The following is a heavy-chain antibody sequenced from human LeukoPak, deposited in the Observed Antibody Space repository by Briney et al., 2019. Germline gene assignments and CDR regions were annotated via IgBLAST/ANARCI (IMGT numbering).Heavy chain of an antibody. Sequence: GGSLRLSCAASGFTFSSYAMSWVRQAPGKGVKWVSAISGSGGSTYYADSVKGRFTISRDNSKNALYLQMNSLRAEDTAVYYCAKDRGSGWYWDYWGQGTLVTVSS. J-gene: IGHJ4*02. CDR2: ISGSGGST. CDR3: AKDRGSGWYWDY. CDR1: GFTFSSYA. D-gene: IGHD6-19*01. V-gene: IGHV3-23*01.